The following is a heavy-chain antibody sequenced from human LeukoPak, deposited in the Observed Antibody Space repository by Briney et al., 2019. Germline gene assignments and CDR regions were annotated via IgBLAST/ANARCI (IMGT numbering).Heavy chain of an antibody. D-gene: IGHD6-13*01. Sequence: GSSVKASCKASGGTFSSYAISWVRQAPGQGLEWMGGIIPIFGTANYAQKFQGRVTITADESTSTAYMELSSLRSEDTAVYYCASPAAAGTEGAFDIWGQGTMVTVSS. CDR2: IIPIFGTA. V-gene: IGHV1-69*01. CDR1: GGTFSSYA. J-gene: IGHJ3*02. CDR3: ASPAAAGTEGAFDI.